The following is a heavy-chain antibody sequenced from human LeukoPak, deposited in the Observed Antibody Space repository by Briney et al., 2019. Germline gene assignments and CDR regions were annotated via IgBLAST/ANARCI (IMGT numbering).Heavy chain of an antibody. V-gene: IGHV3-66*02. CDR3: ASDFAMVRGVISY. Sequence: VGSLRLSCAASGFTFSSYSMNWVRQAPGKGLEWVSVIYSGGSTYYADSVKGRFTISRDNSKNTLYLQMNSLRAEDTAVYYCASDFAMVRGVISYWGQGTLVTVSS. CDR1: GFTFSSYS. D-gene: IGHD3-10*01. J-gene: IGHJ4*02. CDR2: IYSGGST.